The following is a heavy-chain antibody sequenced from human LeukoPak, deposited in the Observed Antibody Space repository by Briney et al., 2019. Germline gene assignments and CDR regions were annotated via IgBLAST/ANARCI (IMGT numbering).Heavy chain of an antibody. V-gene: IGHV3-23*01. CDR1: GFTFSSYA. D-gene: IGHD6-19*01. Sequence: GGSLRLSCAASGFTFSSYAMSWVRQAPGKGLEWVSVISGSGGSTYYADSVKGRFTISRDNSKNTLYLQMNSLRAEDTAVFYCARDIVAVAGHNYYYYYGMDVWGQGTTVTVSS. CDR2: ISGSGGST. J-gene: IGHJ6*02. CDR3: ARDIVAVAGHNYYYYYGMDV.